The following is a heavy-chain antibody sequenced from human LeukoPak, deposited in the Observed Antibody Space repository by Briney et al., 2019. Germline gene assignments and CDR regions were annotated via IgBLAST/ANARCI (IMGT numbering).Heavy chain of an antibody. J-gene: IGHJ4*02. V-gene: IGHV4-59*08. D-gene: IGHD3-10*01. CDR1: GGSISSYY. CDR2: IYYSGST. CDR3: ARRGGITMVRGHYFDY. Sequence: SETLSLTCTVSGGSISSYYWSRIRQPPGKGLEWIGYIYYSGSTNYNPSLKSRVTISVDTSKNQFSLKLSSVTAADTAVYYCARRGGITMVRGHYFDYWGQGTLVTVSS.